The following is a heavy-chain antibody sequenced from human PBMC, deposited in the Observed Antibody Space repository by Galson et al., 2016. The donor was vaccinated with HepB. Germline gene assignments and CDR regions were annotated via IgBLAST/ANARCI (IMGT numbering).Heavy chain of an antibody. CDR1: GFTFNTYS. J-gene: IGHJ6*02. CDR3: ARDRVTGGYYGMDV. CDR2: ISSTGFAI. Sequence: SLRLSCAASGFTFNTYSLNWVRQTPGKGLEWVSYISSTGFAIYYAGSVKGRFTISRDNTKNSVYLQINSLRAEDTAIYYCARDRVTGGYYGMDVWGQGTTVTVSS. V-gene: IGHV3-48*04. D-gene: IGHD3-10*01.